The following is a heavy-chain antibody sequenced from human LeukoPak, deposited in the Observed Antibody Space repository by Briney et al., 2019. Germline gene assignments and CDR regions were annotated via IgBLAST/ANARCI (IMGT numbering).Heavy chain of an antibody. J-gene: IGHJ4*02. CDR2: IIPILGIA. CDR3: AREPGPSAAAATGY. D-gene: IGHD6-13*01. V-gene: IGHV1-69*10. CDR1: GGTFSSYA. Sequence: GASVKVSCKASGGTFSSYAISWVRQAPGQGLEWMGGIIPILGIANYAQKFQGRVTITADKSTSTAYMELSSLRSEDTAVYYCAREPGPSAAAATGYWGQGTLVTVSS.